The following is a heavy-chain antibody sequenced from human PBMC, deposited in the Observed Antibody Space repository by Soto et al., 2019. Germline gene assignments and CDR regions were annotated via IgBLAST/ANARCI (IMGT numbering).Heavy chain of an antibody. CDR2: VNHSGEA. D-gene: IGHD5-12*01. CDR3: ARDKSGYDLPWAFDI. CDR1: GDSISSRSYY. Sequence: SETLSLTCTVTGDSISSRSYYWGWIRQPPGKGLEWIGEVNHSGEATYNPSLQSRLTISLDTSNNQFSLKMTSVTAADTAMYYCARDKSGYDLPWAFDIWGQGTMVTV. J-gene: IGHJ3*02. V-gene: IGHV4-39*02.